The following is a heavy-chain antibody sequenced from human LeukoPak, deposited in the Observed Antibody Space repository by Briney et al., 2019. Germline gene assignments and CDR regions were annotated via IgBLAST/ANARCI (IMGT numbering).Heavy chain of an antibody. CDR1: GYSISSGYY. J-gene: IGHJ4*02. V-gene: IGHV4-61*01. Sequence: SSXXLSLTCTVSGYSISSGYYWSWIRPPQGKGREGIVYIYYSGSTNYNPSLKSRVTISVDTSKNQFSLKLSSVTAADTAVYYCARQYYYDSSPDYWGQGTLVTVSS. CDR3: ARQYYYDSSPDY. D-gene: IGHD3-22*01. CDR2: IYYSGST.